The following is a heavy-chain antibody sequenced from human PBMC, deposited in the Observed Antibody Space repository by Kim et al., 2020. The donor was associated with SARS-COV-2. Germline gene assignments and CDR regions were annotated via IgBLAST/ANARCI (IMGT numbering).Heavy chain of an antibody. CDR2: ISYSGST. CDR1: GGSSSTNY. CDR3: ACLYTGYDFDY. D-gene: IGHD5-12*01. V-gene: IGHV4-59*01. Sequence: SETLSLTCTVSGGSSSTNYWSWIRQPPGKGLEWIGYISYSGSTNYNPSLKSRVSISVDTSKNHFSLKLSSVTAADTAVYYCACLYTGYDFDYWGQGTLVIVSS. J-gene: IGHJ4*02.